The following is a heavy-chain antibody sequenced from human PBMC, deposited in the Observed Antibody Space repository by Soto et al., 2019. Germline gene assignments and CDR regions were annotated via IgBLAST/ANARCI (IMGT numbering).Heavy chain of an antibody. CDR1: GFTFSSYA. V-gene: IGHV3-30-3*01. CDR2: ISYDGSNK. J-gene: IGHJ6*02. CDR3: ARDYYRFNSGYGFSMDV. D-gene: IGHD5-12*01. Sequence: QVHLVESGGGVVQPGRSLRLSCAASGFTFSSYAMHWVRQAPGKGLEWVAVISYDGSNKYYADSVKGRFTISRDNSKNTLYLQMNSLRAEDTAVYYCARDYYRFNSGYGFSMDVWGQGTTVTVSS.